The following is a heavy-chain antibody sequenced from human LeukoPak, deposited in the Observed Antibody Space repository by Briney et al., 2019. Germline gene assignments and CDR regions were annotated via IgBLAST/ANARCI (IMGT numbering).Heavy chain of an antibody. Sequence: GGNLRLPCAASGFTFSGSTMHWVRQASGKGLEWVGRVGNKASSYATAYAASVKGRFTISRDDSKNTAYLQMNSLKTEDTAVYYCTRSLNWIREYWGQGTLVTVSS. CDR2: VGNKASSYAT. D-gene: IGHD1-20*01. J-gene: IGHJ4*02. V-gene: IGHV3-73*01. CDR3: TRSLNWIREY. CDR1: GFTFSGST.